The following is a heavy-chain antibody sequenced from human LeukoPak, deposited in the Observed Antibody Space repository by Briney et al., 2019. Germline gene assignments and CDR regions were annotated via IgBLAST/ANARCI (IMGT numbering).Heavy chain of an antibody. CDR2: IYLHDSHT. D-gene: IGHD3-22*01. V-gene: IGHV5-51*01. Sequence: GESLKISCKGSGYIFTSYRIAWVRQMPGKGLEWMGIIYLHDSHTRYSPSFQGQVTISADNSITTAYLQWSSLKASDTAIYYCARLAHGSSGYYIIDYWGQGTLVTVSS. CDR1: GYIFTSYR. J-gene: IGHJ4*02. CDR3: ARLAHGSSGYYIIDY.